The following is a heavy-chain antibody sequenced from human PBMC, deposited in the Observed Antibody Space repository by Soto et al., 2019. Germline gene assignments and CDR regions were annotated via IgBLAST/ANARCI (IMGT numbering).Heavy chain of an antibody. V-gene: IGHV5-51*01. D-gene: IGHD3-16*01. Sequence: GESLKISCKGSGYTFTNHYIGWVRQVPGKGLEWMGIISPGDSDTRHSPSFEGQVTFSVDKSIRTAYLQWSSLKASDTAMYYCARQYFSSGRYAYYFWGQGTLVTVSS. J-gene: IGHJ4*02. CDR2: ISPGDSDT. CDR1: GYTFTNHY. CDR3: ARQYFSSGRYAYYF.